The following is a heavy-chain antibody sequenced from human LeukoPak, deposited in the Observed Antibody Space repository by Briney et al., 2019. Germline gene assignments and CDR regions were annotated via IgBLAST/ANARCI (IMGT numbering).Heavy chain of an antibody. CDR2: IVVGSGNT. D-gene: IGHD3-22*01. V-gene: IGHV1-58*02. CDR3: AAAYRYFYDRGGYFDY. CDR1: GFTFTTSA. J-gene: IGHJ4*02. Sequence: TSVKVSCKASGFTFTTSAMQWVRQARGQRLEWIGWIVVGSGNTNYAQKFQERVTITRDMSTSAAYMELSSLRSEDTAVYYCAAAYRYFYDRGGYFDYWGQGTLVTVSS.